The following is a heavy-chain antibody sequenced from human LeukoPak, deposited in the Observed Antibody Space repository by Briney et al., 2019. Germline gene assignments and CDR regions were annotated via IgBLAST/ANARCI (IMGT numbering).Heavy chain of an antibody. J-gene: IGHJ4*02. CDR3: ARAPSAGLRLYYFNS. D-gene: IGHD4-17*01. V-gene: IGHV3-23*01. Sequence: QSGGSLRLSCAASGFTFSNYAMNWVRQAPGKGLEWVSIITGSGTGTYFAGSVKGRFTISRDNSKDMLYLQMNYLRAEDTAVYYCARAPSAGLRLYYFNSWGQGTLVTVSS. CDR2: ITGSGTGT. CDR1: GFTFSNYA.